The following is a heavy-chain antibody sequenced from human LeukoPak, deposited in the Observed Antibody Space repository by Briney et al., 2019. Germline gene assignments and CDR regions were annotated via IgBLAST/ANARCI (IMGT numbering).Heavy chain of an antibody. CDR2: IKEDGSAK. CDR3: ARVYSSSSGKNAFDF. J-gene: IGHJ3*01. V-gene: IGHV3-7*03. CDR1: GFTFSSYW. Sequence: GGSLRLSCAVSGFTFSSYWMSRVRQAPGKGLEWVANIKEDGSAKDHVDSVKGRFTISRDNAKNSLSLQMNSLRAEDTAVYYCARVYSSSSGKNAFDFWGQGTLVTVSS. D-gene: IGHD6-6*01.